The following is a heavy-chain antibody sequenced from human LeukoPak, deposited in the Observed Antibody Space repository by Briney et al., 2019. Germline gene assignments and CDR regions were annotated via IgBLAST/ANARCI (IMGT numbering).Heavy chain of an antibody. CDR1: GYTFTSYY. J-gene: IGHJ4*02. D-gene: IGHD1-14*01. CDR2: ITGSNTTV. CDR3: ARVRDAYNYFHY. V-gene: IGHV3-48*01. Sequence: SCKASGYTFTSYYMHWVRQAPGKGLEWVSYITGSNTTVYYADSVKGRFTISRDNAKSSLYLQMNSLRAEDTAVYYCARVRDAYNYFHYWGQGTLVTVSS.